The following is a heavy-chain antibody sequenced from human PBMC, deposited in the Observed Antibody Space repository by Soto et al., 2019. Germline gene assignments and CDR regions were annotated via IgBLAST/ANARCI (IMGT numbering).Heavy chain of an antibody. CDR1: GGSINSSSYY. CDR3: ARIYGGYYFDY. Sequence: QLQLQESGPGLVKPSETLSLTCTVSGGSINSSSYYWGWIRQPPGKGLEWIGSIYDSVSTYYNPSLKGGVPMSVDTSKNQFSLTLGSVTAADTAGYYCARIYGGYYFDYWGQGTLVTVSS. V-gene: IGHV4-39*01. CDR2: IYDSVST. J-gene: IGHJ4*02. D-gene: IGHD4-17*01.